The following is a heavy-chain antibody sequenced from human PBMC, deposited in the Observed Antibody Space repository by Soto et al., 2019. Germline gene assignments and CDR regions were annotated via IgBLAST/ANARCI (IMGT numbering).Heavy chain of an antibody. CDR1: GFTFSSYA. J-gene: IGHJ6*02. CDR2: ISGSGGST. V-gene: IGHV3-23*01. CDR3: EEGVTAPDFWSGYFVAYGMDV. Sequence: EVQLLESGGGLVQPGGSLRLSCAASGFTFSSYAMSWVRQAPGKGLEWVSAISGSGGSTYYADSVKGRFTISRDNSKNKLYLQMNSLRADDTAEYYCEEGVTAPDFWSGYFVAYGMDVWGQGTTVTVSS. D-gene: IGHD3-3*01.